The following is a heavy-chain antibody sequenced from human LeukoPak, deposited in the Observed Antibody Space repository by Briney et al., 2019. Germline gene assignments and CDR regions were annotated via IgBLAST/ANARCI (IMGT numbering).Heavy chain of an antibody. J-gene: IGHJ5*02. CDR2: ISAYNGNT. CDR1: GYTFTSYG. V-gene: IGHV1-18*01. Sequence: GASVKVSCKASGYTFTSYGISWVRQAPGQGLEWMGWISAYNGNTNYAQKLQGRVTMTTDTSTSTAYMELRSLRSDDTAVYYCARERMVRGVFGWFDPWGQGTLVTVSS. CDR3: ARERMVRGVFGWFDP. D-gene: IGHD3-10*01.